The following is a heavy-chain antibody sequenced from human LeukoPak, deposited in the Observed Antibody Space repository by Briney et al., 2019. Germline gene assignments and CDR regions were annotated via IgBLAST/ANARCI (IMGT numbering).Heavy chain of an antibody. D-gene: IGHD5-18*01. Sequence: PGGSLRLSCTASGFIFSTSWMTWVRQAPGKGLVWVSRINSDGRDTTYVDSVKGRFTISRDNAKNTVYLQMNSLRAEDTAVYYCARDLSISGYRYGLDYWGQGTLVTVSS. V-gene: IGHV3-74*03. CDR2: INSDGRDT. CDR3: ARDLSISGYRYGLDY. CDR1: GFIFSTSW. J-gene: IGHJ4*02.